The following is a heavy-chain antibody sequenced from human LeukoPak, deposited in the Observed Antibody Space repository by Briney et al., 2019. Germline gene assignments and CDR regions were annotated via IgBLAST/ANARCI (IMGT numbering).Heavy chain of an antibody. J-gene: IGHJ5*02. CDR3: ARDPKVVPAAMTTRPGDWFDP. CDR1: GYAFTSYG. D-gene: IGHD2-2*01. Sequence: PGASVKVSCKGSGYAFTSYGISWVRQAPGQGLEWIGWISGYNGNRNYAQKLQGRVTMTTDTSTSTAYMELRSLRSDDTAVYYCARDPKVVPAAMTTRPGDWFDPWGQGTLVTVSS. V-gene: IGHV1-18*01. CDR2: ISGYNGNR.